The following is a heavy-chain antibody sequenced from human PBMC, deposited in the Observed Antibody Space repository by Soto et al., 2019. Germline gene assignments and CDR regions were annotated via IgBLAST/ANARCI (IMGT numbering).Heavy chain of an antibody. CDR1: GFTFSSYS. CDR2: ISSSSSTI. V-gene: IGHV3-48*02. CDR3: ASEYDYGDLNYYYYGMDV. D-gene: IGHD4-17*01. J-gene: IGHJ6*02. Sequence: EVQLVESGGGLVQPGGSLRLSCAASGFTFSSYSMNWVRQAPGKGLEWVSYISSSSSTIYYADSVKGRFTISRDNAKHSLYLQMNSLRDEDTAVYYWASEYDYGDLNYYYYGMDVWGQGTTVTVSS.